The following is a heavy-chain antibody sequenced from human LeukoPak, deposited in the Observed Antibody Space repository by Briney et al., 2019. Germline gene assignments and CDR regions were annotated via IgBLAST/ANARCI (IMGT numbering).Heavy chain of an antibody. V-gene: IGHV3-23*01. CDR2: ISGSGGST. CDR1: GFTFSSYA. CDR3: AKDRGYYGSGVRTDY. Sequence: GGSLRLSCAASGFTFSSYAMSWIRQAPGKGLEWVSAISGSGGSTYYADSVKGRFTISRDNSKSTLYLQMNSLRAEDTAVYYCAKDRGYYGSGVRTDYWGQGTLVTVSS. D-gene: IGHD3-10*01. J-gene: IGHJ4*02.